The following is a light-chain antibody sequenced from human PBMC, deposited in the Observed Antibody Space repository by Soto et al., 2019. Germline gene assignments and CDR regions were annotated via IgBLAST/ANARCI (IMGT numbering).Light chain of an antibody. CDR1: SSDVGSYNL. CDR2: EGS. J-gene: IGLJ2*01. CDR3: CSYVGSSTGV. V-gene: IGLV2-23*01. Sequence: QSVLTQPASVSGSPGQSITISCTGTSSDVGSYNLVSWYQQHPGKAPKLMIYEGSKRPSGVSNRFSGSKSGNTASLTISGLQDEDEADYYCCSYVGSSTGVFGGGTKLTVL.